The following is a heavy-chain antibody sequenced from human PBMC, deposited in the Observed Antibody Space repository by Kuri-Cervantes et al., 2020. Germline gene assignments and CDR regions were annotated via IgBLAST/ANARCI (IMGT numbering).Heavy chain of an antibody. V-gene: IGHV3-23*01. Sequence: GGSLRLSCAASGFTFSSYAMSWVRQAPGKGLEWISAISGSGGSTYYADSVKGRFTISRDNSKNTLYLQMNSLRAEDTAVYYCAKDLEYDLTNWFDPWGQGTLVTVSS. CDR3: AKDLEYDLTNWFDP. CDR2: ISGSGGST. J-gene: IGHJ5*02. D-gene: IGHD3-3*01. CDR1: GFTFSSYA.